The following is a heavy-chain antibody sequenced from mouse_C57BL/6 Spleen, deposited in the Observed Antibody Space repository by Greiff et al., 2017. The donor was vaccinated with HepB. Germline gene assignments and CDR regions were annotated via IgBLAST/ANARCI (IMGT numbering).Heavy chain of an antibody. J-gene: IGHJ1*03. Sequence: VQLQQSGSELRSPGSSVKLSCKDFDSEVFPIAYMSWVRQKPGHGFEWIGGILPSIGRTIYGEKFEDKATLDADTLSNTAYLELNSLTSEDSAIYYCARHLYYGSSYWYFDVWGTGTTVTVSS. D-gene: IGHD1-1*01. CDR2: ILPSIGRT. V-gene: IGHV15-2*01. CDR3: ARHLYYGSSYWYFDV. CDR1: DSEVFPIAY.